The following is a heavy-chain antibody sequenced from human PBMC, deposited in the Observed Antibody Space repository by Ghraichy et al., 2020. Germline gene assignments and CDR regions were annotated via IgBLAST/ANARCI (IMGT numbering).Heavy chain of an antibody. J-gene: IGHJ2*01. CDR2: ISWNSVNI. CDR3: AKDIAPTGTGWYFDL. Sequence: LRLSCAASGFTFDDYAMHWVRQAPGMGLEWVSGISWNSVNIGYADSVKGRFTISRDNAKNSLYLQMNRLRAEDTAFYYCAKDIAPTGTGWYFDLWGRGTLVTVSS. V-gene: IGHV3-9*01. D-gene: IGHD6-13*01. CDR1: GFTFDDYA.